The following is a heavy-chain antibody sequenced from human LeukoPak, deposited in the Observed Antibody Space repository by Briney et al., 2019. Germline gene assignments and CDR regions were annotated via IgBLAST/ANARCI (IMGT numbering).Heavy chain of an antibody. D-gene: IGHD1-1*01. V-gene: IGHV3-7*03. Sequence: GGSLRLSCAASGFSFNNYAMSWVRQAPGKGLAWVANIKQDGSEKYFVDSVKGRFTISRDNAKNSLYLQMSSLRAEDTAVYYCARGGSRHPSPEDYGGRGTLVTVSS. CDR1: GFSFNNYA. J-gene: IGHJ4*02. CDR2: IKQDGSEK. CDR3: ARGGSRHPSPEDY.